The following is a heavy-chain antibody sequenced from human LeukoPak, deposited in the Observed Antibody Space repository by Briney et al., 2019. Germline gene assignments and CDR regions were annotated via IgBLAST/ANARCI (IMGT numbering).Heavy chain of an antibody. V-gene: IGHV3-48*03. J-gene: IGHJ6*03. D-gene: IGHD3-10*01. CDR1: GFTFSSYE. Sequence: GGSLRLSCAASGFTFSSYEMNWVRQAPGKGLEWVSYISSSGSTIYYADSVKGRFTISRDNAKNSLYLQMNSLRAEDTAVYYCAYYYGSGSYYKGPYYYYMDVWGKGTTVTVSS. CDR2: ISSSGSTI. CDR3: AYYYGSGSYYKGPYYYYMDV.